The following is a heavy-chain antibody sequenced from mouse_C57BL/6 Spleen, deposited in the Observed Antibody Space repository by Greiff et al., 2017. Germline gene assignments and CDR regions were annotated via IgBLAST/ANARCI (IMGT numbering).Heavy chain of an antibody. Sequence: QVQLLQSGPELVKPGASVKISCKASGYAFSSSWMNWVEQRPGKGLEWIGRVYPGDGDTNYNGKFKGKDTLTADKTSSTDYMQLSSLTSEYSSVYLCARSVDYWGQGTSVTVSS. J-gene: IGHJ4*01. V-gene: IGHV1-82*01. CDR3: ARSVDY. CDR1: GYAFSSSW. CDR2: VYPGDGDT.